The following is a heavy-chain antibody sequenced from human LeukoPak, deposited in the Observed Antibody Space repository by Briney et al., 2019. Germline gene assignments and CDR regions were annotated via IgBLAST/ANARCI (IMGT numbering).Heavy chain of an antibody. V-gene: IGHV3-7*01. Sequence: GGSLRLSCAASGFTFSCYWMSWVRQAPGKGLEWVANIKQDGSEKYYVDAVKGRFTISRDNAKNSLYLQMNSLRAEDTAVYYCARDGWYDFWSGYPAYWGQGTLVTVSS. D-gene: IGHD3-3*01. CDR3: ARDGWYDFWSGYPAY. J-gene: IGHJ4*02. CDR2: IKQDGSEK. CDR1: GFTFSCYW.